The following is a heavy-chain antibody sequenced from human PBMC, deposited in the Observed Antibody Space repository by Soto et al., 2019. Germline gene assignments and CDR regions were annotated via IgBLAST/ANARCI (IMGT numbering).Heavy chain of an antibody. CDR3: ARFVRSCSGTTCYTRADV. J-gene: IGHJ6*02. D-gene: IGHD2-2*02. Sequence: SETLSLTCAVYGGSFSGYYWSWIRQPPGKGLEWIGEINHSGSTNYNPSLKSRVTMSVDTSKNQFSLKLRSVIVADTAVYHCARFVRSCSGTTCYTRADVWGQGTTVPVS. V-gene: IGHV4-34*01. CDR2: INHSGST. CDR1: GGSFSGYY.